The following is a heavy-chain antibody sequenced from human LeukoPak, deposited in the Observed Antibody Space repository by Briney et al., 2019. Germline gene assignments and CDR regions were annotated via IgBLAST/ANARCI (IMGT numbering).Heavy chain of an antibody. V-gene: IGHV3-21*01. CDR1: GFIFNSHS. J-gene: IGHJ4*02. CDR3: ARVQNVLRYFDWTGGYFDY. CDR2: ISSTSSYI. D-gene: IGHD3-9*01. Sequence: GGSLRLSCAASGFIFNSHSMNWVRQAPGKGLEWVSSISSTSSYIYYADSVKSRFTISRDNAKNSLYLQMNSLRAEDTAVYYCARVQNVLRYFDWTGGYFDYWGQGTLVTVSS.